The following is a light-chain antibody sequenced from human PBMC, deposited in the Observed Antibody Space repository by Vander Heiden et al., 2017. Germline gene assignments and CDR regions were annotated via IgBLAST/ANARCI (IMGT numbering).Light chain of an antibody. CDR2: WAS. CDR3: QQYYSTPPT. CDR1: QSVLYSSNNKNY. V-gene: IGKV4-1*01. Sequence: DLVMTQSPDSLAVSLGERATINCKSSQSVLYSSNNKNYLAWYQQKPGQPPKLLIYWASTRVSGVPDRFSGSGSGTDFTLTISSLQSEDVAVYYCQQYYSTPPTFGQGTKVEIK. J-gene: IGKJ1*01.